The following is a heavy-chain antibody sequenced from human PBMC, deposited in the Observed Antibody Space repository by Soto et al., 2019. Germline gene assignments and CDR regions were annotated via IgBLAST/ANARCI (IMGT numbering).Heavy chain of an antibody. D-gene: IGHD3-10*01. V-gene: IGHV1-18*01. J-gene: IGHJ6*03. CDR3: ARVFMGSGSYPKIYYYYSYMDV. CDR1: GYTFTSYG. CDR2: ISAYNGNT. Sequence: QVQLVQSGAEVKKPGASVKVSCKASGYTFTSYGISWGRQAPGQGLEWMGWISAYNGNTNYAQKLQGRVTMTTDTSTSTAYMELRSLRSDDTAVYYCARVFMGSGSYPKIYYYYSYMDVWGKGTTVTVSS.